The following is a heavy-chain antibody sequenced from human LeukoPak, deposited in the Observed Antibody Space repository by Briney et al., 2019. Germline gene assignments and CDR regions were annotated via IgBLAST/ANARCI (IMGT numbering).Heavy chain of an antibody. D-gene: IGHD5-12*01. J-gene: IGHJ4*02. CDR2: MNPNSGNT. CDR1: GYTFTSYD. CDR3: ARVGSGYDYFDY. V-gene: IGHV1-8*03. Sequence: GASVKVSCKASGYTFTSYDINWVRQATGQGLEWMGWMNPNSGNTGYAQKFQGRVTITRNTSISTAYMELSSLRSEDTAVYYCARVGSGYDYFDYWGQGTLVTVSS.